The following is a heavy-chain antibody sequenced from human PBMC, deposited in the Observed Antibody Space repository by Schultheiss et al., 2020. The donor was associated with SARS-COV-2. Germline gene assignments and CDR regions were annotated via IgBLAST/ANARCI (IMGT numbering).Heavy chain of an antibody. CDR2: IYYSGST. CDR1: GGSISSYY. D-gene: IGHD2-2*02. CDR3: ARGNSQTCSSTSCYKGRYYFDY. Sequence: SETLSLTCTVSGGSISSYYWSWIRQPPGKGLEWIGYIYYSGSTNYNPSLKSRVTISVDTSKNQFSLKLSSVTAADTAVYYCARGNSQTCSSTSCYKGRYYFDYWGQGTLVTVSS. J-gene: IGHJ4*02. V-gene: IGHV4-59*01.